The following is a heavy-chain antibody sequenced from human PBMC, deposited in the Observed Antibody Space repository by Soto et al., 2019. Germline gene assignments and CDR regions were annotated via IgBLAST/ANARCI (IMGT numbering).Heavy chain of an antibody. D-gene: IGHD6-19*01. V-gene: IGHV4-39*01. J-gene: IGHJ4*02. CDR3: ARRYGWLYFDY. CDR1: GDSISSSNYF. Sequence: QLQLQESGPGLVKPWETLSLTCTVSGDSISSSNYFWGWIRQPPGKGLEWIGTIFYSGSTYYNPSLKSRVTISVDTSKNQFSLRLISVTAADTALYYCARRYGWLYFDYWGQGSLVTFSS. CDR2: IFYSGST.